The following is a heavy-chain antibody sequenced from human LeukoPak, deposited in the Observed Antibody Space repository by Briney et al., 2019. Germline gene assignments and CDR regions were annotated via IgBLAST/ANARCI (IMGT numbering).Heavy chain of an antibody. CDR2: ISYDGSNK. J-gene: IGHJ4*02. V-gene: IGHV3-30*04. CDR3: ARELGKYRRILGRDSQWLAVSGFDN. CDR1: GFTFSSYA. D-gene: IGHD6-19*01. Sequence: GGSLRLSCAASGFTFSSYAMHWVRQAPGKGLEWVAVISYDGSNKYYADSVKGRFTISRDNAKNSLSLQMNSLRAEDTAVYYCARELGKYRRILGRDSQWLAVSGFDNWGQGILVTVSS.